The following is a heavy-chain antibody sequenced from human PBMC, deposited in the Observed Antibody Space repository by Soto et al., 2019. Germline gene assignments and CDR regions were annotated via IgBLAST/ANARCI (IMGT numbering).Heavy chain of an antibody. CDR1: GGTFSSYA. Sequence: SVKVSCKASGGTFSSYAISWVRQAPGQGLEWMGGTIPIFGTANYAQKFQGRVTITADESTSTAYMELSSLRSEDTAVYYCARAGIHTAMVMYYFDYWGQGTLVTVSS. CDR2: TIPIFGTA. J-gene: IGHJ4*02. V-gene: IGHV1-69*13. CDR3: ARAGIHTAMVMYYFDY. D-gene: IGHD5-18*01.